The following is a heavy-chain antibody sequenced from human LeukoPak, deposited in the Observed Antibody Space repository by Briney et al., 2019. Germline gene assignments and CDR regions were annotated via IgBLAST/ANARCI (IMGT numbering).Heavy chain of an antibody. V-gene: IGHV3-43*01. J-gene: IGHJ6*04. CDR3: AELGITMIGGV. Sequence: PGGSLRLSCAASGFSFAEYTMHWVRQAPGKGLEWVSLISWDGGNTYYADSVKGRFTISRDNAKNSLYLQMNSLRAEDTAVYYCAELGITMIGGVWGKGTTVTISS. CDR1: GFSFAEYT. CDR2: ISWDGGNT. D-gene: IGHD3-10*02.